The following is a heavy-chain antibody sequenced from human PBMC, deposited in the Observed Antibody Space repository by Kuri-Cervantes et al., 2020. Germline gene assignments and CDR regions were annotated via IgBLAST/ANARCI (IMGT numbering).Heavy chain of an antibody. V-gene: IGHV4-61*01. J-gene: IGHJ4*02. D-gene: IGHD1-7*01. CDR1: GGSVSSGTHY. CDR3: ARHQTGTAFDY. CDR2: GYYTGST. Sequence: SETLSLTCTVSGGSVSSGTHYWSWIRQPPGKELEWIGYGYYTGSTNYNPSLKSRVTISLDMSKNQFSLRLRSVTAADTAVYYCARHQTGTAFDYWGQETLVTVSS.